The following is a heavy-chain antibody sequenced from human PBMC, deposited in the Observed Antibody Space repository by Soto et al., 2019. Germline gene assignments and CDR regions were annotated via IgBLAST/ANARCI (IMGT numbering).Heavy chain of an antibody. CDR1: GFTFDDYA. J-gene: IGHJ4*02. CDR2: ISWNSGSI. V-gene: IGHV3-9*01. D-gene: IGHD6-6*01. Sequence: GGSLRLSCAASGFTFDDYAMHWVRQAPGKGLEWVSGISWNSGSIGYADSVKGRFTISRDNAKNSLYLQMNSLRAEDTALYYCAKDFSSSSELYYFDYWRQGTLVTVSS. CDR3: AKDFSSSSELYYFDY.